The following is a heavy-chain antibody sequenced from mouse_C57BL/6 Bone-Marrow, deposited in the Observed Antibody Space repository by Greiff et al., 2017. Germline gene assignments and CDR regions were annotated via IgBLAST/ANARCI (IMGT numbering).Heavy chain of an antibody. CDR3: ASSGYDGSSFFDY. J-gene: IGHJ2*01. CDR2: IDPSDSYT. Sequence: VQLQQSGAELVRPGTSVKLSCKASGYTFTSYWMHWVKQRPGQGLEWIGVIDPSDSYTNYNQKFKGKATLTVDTSSSTAYMQLSSLTSEDSAVYYCASSGYDGSSFFDYWGQGTTLTVSS. CDR1: GYTFTSYW. D-gene: IGHD1-1*01. V-gene: IGHV1-59*01.